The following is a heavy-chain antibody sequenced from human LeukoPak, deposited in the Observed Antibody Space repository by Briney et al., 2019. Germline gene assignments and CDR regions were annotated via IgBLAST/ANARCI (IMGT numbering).Heavy chain of an antibody. CDR2: INHSGST. D-gene: IGHD6-19*01. CDR1: GGSFSGYY. V-gene: IGHV4-34*01. CDR3: ARHGYSSGWFLYAFDI. J-gene: IGHJ3*02. Sequence: PSETLSLTCAVYGGSFSGYYWSWIRQPPGKGLERIGEINHSGSTNYNPSLKSRVTISVDTSKNQFSLKLSSVTAADTAVYYCARHGYSSGWFLYAFDIWGQGTMVTVSS.